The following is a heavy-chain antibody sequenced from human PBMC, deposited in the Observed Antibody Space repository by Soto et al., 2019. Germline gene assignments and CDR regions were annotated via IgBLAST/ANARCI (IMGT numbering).Heavy chain of an antibody. V-gene: IGHV4-39*02. J-gene: IGHJ5*01. CDR3: ARRMNVAGGWFDS. D-gene: IGHD1-1*01. Sequence: PSETLSLTCAVSGVSIRSSAYHWGWVRQPPGKGLEWLGSVDQSGTTYYNPSLNRRVTISLDTSKSHFSLKVTSATAADTAVYYCARRMNVAGGWFDSWGQGTPVTVLL. CDR1: GVSIRSSAYH. CDR2: VDQSGTT.